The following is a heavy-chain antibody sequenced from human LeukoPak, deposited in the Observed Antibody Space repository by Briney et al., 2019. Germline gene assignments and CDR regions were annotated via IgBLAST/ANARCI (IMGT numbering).Heavy chain of an antibody. D-gene: IGHD2/OR15-2a*01. V-gene: IGHV3-74*01. Sequence: GGSLRLSCAASGNYWMHWVRQVPGKGLVWVSHINSDGSWTSYADSVKGRFTISKDNAKNTVYLQMNSLRAKDTAVYYCVSFYETYWGRGTLVTVS. CDR2: INSDGSWT. CDR3: VSFYETY. CDR1: GNYW. J-gene: IGHJ4*02.